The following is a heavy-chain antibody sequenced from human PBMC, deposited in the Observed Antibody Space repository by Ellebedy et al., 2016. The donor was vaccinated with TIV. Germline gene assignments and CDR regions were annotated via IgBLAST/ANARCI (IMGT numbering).Heavy chain of an antibody. D-gene: IGHD3-16*01. CDR2: INHSGST. CDR3: ARQKRSDRVTLMSFDT. J-gene: IGHJ4*02. CDR1: GGSFSAYY. Sequence: MPGGSLRLSCAVYGGSFSAYYWSWIRQPPGKGLEWIGEINHSGSTNYNPSLKSRVTISVDTSKNQFSLKVTSVTAADTAVYYCARQKRSDRVTLMSFDTWGRGTLVTVSS. V-gene: IGHV4-34*01.